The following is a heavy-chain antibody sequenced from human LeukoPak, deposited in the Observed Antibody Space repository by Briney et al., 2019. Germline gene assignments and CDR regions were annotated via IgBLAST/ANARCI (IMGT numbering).Heavy chain of an antibody. CDR3: AKGDGPYYYDSSGYYYLAY. CDR1: GFTFSNYA. CDR2: ISGSDGST. Sequence: GGSLRLSCAASGFTFSNYAMSWVRQAPGKGLEGASAISGSDGSTYYADSVKGRFTISRDNSKNTLYLQMNSLRVEDTAVYYCAKGDGPYYYDSSGYYYLAYWGQGTLVTVSS. J-gene: IGHJ4*02. D-gene: IGHD3-22*01. V-gene: IGHV3-23*01.